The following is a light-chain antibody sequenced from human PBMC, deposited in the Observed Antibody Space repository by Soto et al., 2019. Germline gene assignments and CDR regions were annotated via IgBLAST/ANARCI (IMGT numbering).Light chain of an antibody. CDR2: DAS. CDR1: ESVRSC. Sequence: IVMTQSPATLSLSPGERVTISCRPSESVRSCLAWYQQKPGQAPKLLIYDASTRATGVPPRFSGSGSGTKFTLTISSLQSEDFATYYCQQYNHYPFAFGHGTKVESK. J-gene: IGKJ1*01. CDR3: QQYNHYPFA. V-gene: IGKV3-15*01.